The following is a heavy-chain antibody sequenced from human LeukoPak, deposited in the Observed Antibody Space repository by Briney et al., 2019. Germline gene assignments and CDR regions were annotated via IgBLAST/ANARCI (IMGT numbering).Heavy chain of an antibody. CDR1: GFTFSNYA. D-gene: IGHD6-13*01. CDR2: ISGSGDNT. J-gene: IGHJ5*02. Sequence: PGGSLRLSCAASGFTFSNYAMSWVRQAPGKGLEWVSAISGSGDNTYYADSVKGRFTVSRDNAKNSLYLQMNSLRAEDTALYYCARDFHSSSLDHWGQGTLVTVSS. CDR3: ARDFHSSSLDH. V-gene: IGHV3-23*01.